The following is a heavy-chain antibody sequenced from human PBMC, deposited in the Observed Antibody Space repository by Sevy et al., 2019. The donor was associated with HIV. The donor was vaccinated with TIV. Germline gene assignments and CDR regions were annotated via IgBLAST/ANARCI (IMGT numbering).Heavy chain of an antibody. CDR3: ARGLSDGMDV. J-gene: IGHJ6*02. Sequence: ASVKVSCKASGGTFSSYAISWVRQAPGQGLEWMGGIIPIFGTANYARKFQGRVTITADESTSTAYMELSSLRSEDTAVYYCARGLSDGMDVWGQGTTVTVSS. CDR2: IIPIFGTA. V-gene: IGHV1-69*13. D-gene: IGHD3-16*02. CDR1: GGTFSSYA.